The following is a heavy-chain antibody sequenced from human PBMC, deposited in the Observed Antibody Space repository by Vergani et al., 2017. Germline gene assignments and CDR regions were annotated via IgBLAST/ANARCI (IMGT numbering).Heavy chain of an antibody. D-gene: IGHD3-10*01. CDR3: ARYISITMVRGVITLDY. V-gene: IGHV1-69*12. CDR1: GGTLSSYA. CDR2: IIPIFGTA. J-gene: IGHJ4*02. Sequence: QVQLVQSGAEVKKPGSSVKVSCKASGGTLSSYAISWVRQAPGQGLEWMGGIIPIFGTANYAQKFQGRVTITADESTSTAYMELSSLRSEDTAVYYCARYISITMVRGVITLDYWGQGTLVTVSS.